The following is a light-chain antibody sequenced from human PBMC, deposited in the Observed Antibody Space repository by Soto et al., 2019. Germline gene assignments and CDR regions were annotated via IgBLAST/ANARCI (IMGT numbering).Light chain of an antibody. V-gene: IGKV1-5*01. J-gene: IGKJ2*01. CDR2: DAS. CDR1: QTTNTW. CDR3: QQSISYPYT. Sequence: DIQMTQSPSTLSASVGDRVTITCRASQTTNTWLAWYQQKPGTAPKLLIYDASSLEGGVPSRFSASGSGTEFTLTISSLQPDDLATYYCQQSISYPYTFGQGTKVEIK.